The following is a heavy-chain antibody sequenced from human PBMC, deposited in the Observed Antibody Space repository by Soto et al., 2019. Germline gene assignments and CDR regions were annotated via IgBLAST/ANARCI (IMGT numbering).Heavy chain of an antibody. CDR1: GGSFSGYY. V-gene: IGHV4-34*01. Sequence: QVQLQQWGAGLLKPSETLSLTCAVYGGSFSGYYWSWIRQPPGKGLEWIGEINHSGSTNYNPSLKSRVTISVDTSKNRFSLRLSSVTAADRAVYYCARGGAYCSSTSCSRRYYYYYYMDVWGKGTTVTVSS. CDR3: ARGGAYCSSTSCSRRYYYYYYMDV. CDR2: INHSGST. D-gene: IGHD2-2*01. J-gene: IGHJ6*03.